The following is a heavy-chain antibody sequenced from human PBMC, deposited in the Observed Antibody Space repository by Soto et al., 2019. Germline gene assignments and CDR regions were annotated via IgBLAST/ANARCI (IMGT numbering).Heavy chain of an antibody. CDR2: IWYDGSNK. CDR3: ARTAGQYYYYGMDV. Sequence: GGSLRLSCAASGFTFSSYGMHWVRQAPGKGLEWVAVIWYDGSNKYYADSVKGRFTISRDNSKNTLYLQMNSLRAEDTAVYYCARTAGQYYYYGMDVWGQGTTVTVSS. D-gene: IGHD6-25*01. CDR1: GFTFSSYG. V-gene: IGHV3-33*01. J-gene: IGHJ6*02.